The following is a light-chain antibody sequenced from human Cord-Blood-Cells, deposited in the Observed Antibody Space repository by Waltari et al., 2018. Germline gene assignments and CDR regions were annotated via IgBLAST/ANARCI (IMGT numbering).Light chain of an antibody. Sequence: QSALTQPASVSGSPGQSITISCTGTSSDVGGYNYVSWYQQHPGKAPKLMIYDVSKRPSGVYSRFSGSKSGNTASLTISGLQAEDEADYCCCSYAGSYTNWVFGGGTKLTVL. CDR2: DVS. J-gene: IGLJ3*02. CDR3: CSYAGSYTNWV. CDR1: SSDVGGYNY. V-gene: IGLV2-14*01.